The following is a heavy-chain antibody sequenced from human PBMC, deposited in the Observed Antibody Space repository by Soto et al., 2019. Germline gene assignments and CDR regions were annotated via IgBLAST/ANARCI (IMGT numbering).Heavy chain of an antibody. CDR3: ATGYCSGGSCRPLNWFDP. CDR2: IIPILGIA. CDR1: GGTFSSYT. V-gene: IGHV1-69*02. D-gene: IGHD2-15*01. Sequence: GASVKVSCKASGGTFSSYTISWVRQAPGQGLEWMGRIIPILGIANYAQKLQGRVTITADKSTSTAYMELSSLRSEDTAVYYCATGYCSGGSCRPLNWFDPWGQGTLVTVSS. J-gene: IGHJ5*02.